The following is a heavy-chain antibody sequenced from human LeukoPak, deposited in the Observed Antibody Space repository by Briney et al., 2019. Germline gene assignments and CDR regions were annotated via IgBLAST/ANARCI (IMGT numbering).Heavy chain of an antibody. V-gene: IGHV1-24*01. Sequence: AASVKVSCKVSGYTLTELSMHWVRQAPGKGLEWMGGFDPEDGETIYAQKFQGRVTMTEDTSTDTACMELSSLRSEDTAVYYCATDPNRDIVVVPAAYGDAFDIWGQGTMVTVSS. J-gene: IGHJ3*02. CDR1: GYTLTELS. D-gene: IGHD2-2*01. CDR2: FDPEDGET. CDR3: ATDPNRDIVVVPAAYGDAFDI.